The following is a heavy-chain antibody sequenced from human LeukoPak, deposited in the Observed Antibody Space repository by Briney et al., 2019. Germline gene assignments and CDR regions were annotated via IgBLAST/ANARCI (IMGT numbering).Heavy chain of an antibody. D-gene: IGHD1-26*01. CDR3: ARVPAIVGATDDAFDI. V-gene: IGHV4-30-4*08. CDR1: GGSISSGDYY. Sequence: PSETLSLTCTVSGGSISSGDYYWSWIRQPPGKGLEWIGYIYYSGSTYYNPSLKSRVTISVDTSKNQFSLKLSSVTAADTAVYYCARVPAIVGATDDAFDIWGQGTMVTVSS. J-gene: IGHJ3*02. CDR2: IYYSGST.